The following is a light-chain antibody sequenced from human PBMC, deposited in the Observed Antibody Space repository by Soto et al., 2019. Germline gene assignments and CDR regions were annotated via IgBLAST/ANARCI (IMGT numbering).Light chain of an antibody. V-gene: IGKV3-15*01. J-gene: IGKJ1*01. CDR1: QSVSSS. CDR3: QQYNNWWT. CDR2: GAS. Sequence: EKVMTQSPATLSVSPGERATLSCRASQSVSSSLAWYQQKPGQAPRLLIYGASTRATGIPARFSGSGSGTEFTLTISSLQSEDFAVYYCQQYNNWWTFGQGTEVEIK.